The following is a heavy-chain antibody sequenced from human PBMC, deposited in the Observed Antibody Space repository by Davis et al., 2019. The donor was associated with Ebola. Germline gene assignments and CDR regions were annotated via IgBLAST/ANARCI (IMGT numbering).Heavy chain of an antibody. CDR3: ASPYCGGDCYSYYYYRMGG. CDR2: IIPNSGNT. J-gene: IGHJ6*02. CDR1: GYTFTSYD. V-gene: IGHV1-8*01. D-gene: IGHD2-21*01. Sequence: ASVQVSCKASGYTFTSYDINCVRQATGQGREWMGWIIPNSGNTDYAQKFQGSVTITADESTSKAYMELSSLRSEDTAVYYCASPYCGGDCYSYYYYRMGGWGQGTTVTVSS.